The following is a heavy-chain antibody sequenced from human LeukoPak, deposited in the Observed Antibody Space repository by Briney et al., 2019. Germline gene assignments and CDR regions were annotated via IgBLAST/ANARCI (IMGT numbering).Heavy chain of an antibody. J-gene: IGHJ5*02. Sequence: SETLSLTCTVSGGSISSYYWSWIRQPPGKGLEWIAYIYYSGSTNYNPSLKSRVTISVDTSKNQFSLKLRSVTAADTAVYYCARDRHGSGSAHAFDPWGQGTLVTVSS. D-gene: IGHD3-10*01. V-gene: IGHV4-59*01. CDR3: ARDRHGSGSAHAFDP. CDR1: GGSISSYY. CDR2: IYYSGST.